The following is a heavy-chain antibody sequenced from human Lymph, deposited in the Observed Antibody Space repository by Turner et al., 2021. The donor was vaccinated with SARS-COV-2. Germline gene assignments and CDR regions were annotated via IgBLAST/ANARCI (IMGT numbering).Heavy chain of an antibody. V-gene: IGHV5-51*01. D-gene: IGHD5-12*01. CDR3: ARLPIARGYSGYDFYYFDY. CDR1: GYSFPTYW. J-gene: IGHJ4*02. Sequence: EVQLVQSGAEVKKPGESLKISCKGSGYSFPTYWIGWVRQMPGKGLEWMGIIYPGGSDTRYSPSFQGQVTISADKSISTAYLQWSSLKASDTAMYYCARLPIARGYSGYDFYYFDYWGQGTLVTVSS. CDR2: IYPGGSDT.